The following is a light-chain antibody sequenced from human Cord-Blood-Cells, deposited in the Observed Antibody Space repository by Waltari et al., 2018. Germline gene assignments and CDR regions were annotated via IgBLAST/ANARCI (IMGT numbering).Light chain of an antibody. V-gene: IGKV1-9*01. CDR2: AAS. Sequence: DIQLTQSPSFLSASVGDRVTITGRASQGISSYLAWYQQKTGKAPKLLIYAASTLQSGVPSRFSGSGSGTEFTLTISSLQPEDFATYYCQQLNSYPLTFGGGTKVEIK. J-gene: IGKJ4*01. CDR1: QGISSY. CDR3: QQLNSYPLT.